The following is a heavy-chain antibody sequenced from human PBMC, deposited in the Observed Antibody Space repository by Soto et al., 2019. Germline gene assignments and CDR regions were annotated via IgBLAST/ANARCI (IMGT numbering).Heavy chain of an antibody. V-gene: IGHV3-11*01. CDR3: APSRKYYDFWSGPPNWFDP. D-gene: IGHD3-3*01. J-gene: IGHJ5*02. CDR2: ISSSGSTI. CDR1: GFTFSDYY. Sequence: SGGSLRLSCAASGFTFSDYYMSWIRQAPGKGLEWVSYISSSGSTIYYADPVKGRFTISRDNAKNSLYLQMNSLRAEDTAVYYCAPSRKYYDFWSGPPNWFDPWGQGTLVTV.